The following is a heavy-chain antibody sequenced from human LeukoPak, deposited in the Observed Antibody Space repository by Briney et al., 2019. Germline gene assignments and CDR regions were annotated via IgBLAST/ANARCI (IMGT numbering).Heavy chain of an antibody. CDR1: GFTFSDYY. CDR3: AREGRRSPPEIAP. CDR2: ISSSGSTI. Sequence: GGSLRLSCAASGFTFSDYYMSWIRQAPGKGLEWVSYISSSGSTIYYADSVKGRFTISRDNAKDSLYLQMNSLRAEDTAVYYCAREGRRSPPEIAPWGQGTLVTVSS. V-gene: IGHV3-11*01. J-gene: IGHJ5*02.